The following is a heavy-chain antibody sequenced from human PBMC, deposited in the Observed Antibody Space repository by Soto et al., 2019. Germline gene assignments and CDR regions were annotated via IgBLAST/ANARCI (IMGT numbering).Heavy chain of an antibody. D-gene: IGHD2-21*02. CDR1: GFTFSTYG. CDR2: ISSGGGHT. V-gene: IGHV3-23*01. Sequence: GSLRLSCAASGFTFSTYGMNWVRQAPGKGLEWAACISSGGGHTNYADSVKGRFTISRDNFKDTLYLQMNSLRAEDTALYYCAKVQEFCGYNCYTVDSWGQGALVTVSS. J-gene: IGHJ4*02. CDR3: AKVQEFCGYNCYTVDS.